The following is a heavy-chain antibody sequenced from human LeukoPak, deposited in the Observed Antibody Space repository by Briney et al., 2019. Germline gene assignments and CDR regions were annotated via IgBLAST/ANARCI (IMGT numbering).Heavy chain of an antibody. CDR3: ARTFGNYYGDY. J-gene: IGHJ4*01. Sequence: PGGSLRLSCPASGFTFCTYCMHWVRQAPGKGLVWVSRINVDGSTTTYADSVKGRFTISRDNAKNTLYLQMNSLRGEDTAVYYCARTFGNYYGDYWGHGTLVTVSS. V-gene: IGHV3-74*01. CDR1: GFTFCTYC. CDR2: INVDGSTT. D-gene: IGHD3-10*01.